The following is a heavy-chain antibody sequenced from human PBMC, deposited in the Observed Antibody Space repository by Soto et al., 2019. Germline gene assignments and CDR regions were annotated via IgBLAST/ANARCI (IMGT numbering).Heavy chain of an antibody. D-gene: IGHD3-3*01. J-gene: IGHJ4*02. CDR2: VSPYNDNI. V-gene: IGHV1-18*01. CDR3: ARPQRLAWLSILDY. CDR1: GYTFNSYG. Sequence: ASVKVSCKASGYTFNSYGISWLRQAPGQGLEWVGWVSPYNDNIKYAQKFQGRVTITRDTSASTAYMELSSLRSEDTAVYYCARPQRLAWLSILDYWGQGTPVTVYS.